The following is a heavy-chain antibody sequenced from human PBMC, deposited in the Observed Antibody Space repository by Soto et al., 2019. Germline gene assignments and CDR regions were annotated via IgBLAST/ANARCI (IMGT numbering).Heavy chain of an antibody. J-gene: IGHJ5*02. D-gene: IGHD2-21*02. CDR2: VYHSGST. V-gene: IGHV4-4*02. CDR3: ASAPGGGYYIDGGGDLVHGGRGSDP. Sequence: PSETLSLTCAVSGGSISTSNWWSWVRQPPGKGLEWIGEVYHSGSTNYNPSFKSRVAMSVDKSKNQFSLKLNSVTAADTAVYYCASAPGGGYYIDGGGDLVHGGRGSDPWGQGTLVTVS. CDR1: GGSISTSNW.